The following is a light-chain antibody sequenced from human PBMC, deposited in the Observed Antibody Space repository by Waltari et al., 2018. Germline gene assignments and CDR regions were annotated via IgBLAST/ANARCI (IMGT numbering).Light chain of an antibody. CDR2: EVS. Sequence: QSALTHPPSASGSPGHSVTISCTGTSSDIRAYNYVAWYQMHPGKAPKLLIYEVSNGPSGVPDRFSGSKSGNTASLTVSGLQAEDEAEYFCASYAGNNNYVFGSGTKVTVL. CDR1: SSDIRAYNY. J-gene: IGLJ1*01. V-gene: IGLV2-8*01. CDR3: ASYAGNNNYV.